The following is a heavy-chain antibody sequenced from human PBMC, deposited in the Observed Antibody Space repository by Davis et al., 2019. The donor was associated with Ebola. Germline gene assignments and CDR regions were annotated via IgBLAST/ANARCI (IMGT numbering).Heavy chain of an antibody. V-gene: IGHV4-39*01. Sequence: SETLSLTCTVSGGSISSSDSFWGWIRQPPGKGLDWIGSINYSGITYYNPSLKSRVTISVDTSNNQFSLRLNSVTAADAAVYYCARFLCNSGACLRKLDYWGQGTLVTVSS. D-gene: IGHD2/OR15-2a*01. CDR3: ARFLCNSGACLRKLDY. J-gene: IGHJ4*02. CDR2: INYSGIT. CDR1: GGSISSSDSF.